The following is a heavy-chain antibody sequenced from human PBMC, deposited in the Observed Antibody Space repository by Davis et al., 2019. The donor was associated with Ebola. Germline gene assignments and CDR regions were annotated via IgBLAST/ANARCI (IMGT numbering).Heavy chain of an antibody. J-gene: IGHJ5*02. CDR1: GFIFSSYA. V-gene: IGHV3-23*01. CDR3: AKVHPPTTVTTGWFDP. Sequence: PGGSLRLSCAASGFIFSSYAMSWVRQAPGKGLEWVSSISVRSITYHADSVKGRFTISRGNSKNTLYLQMNSLRAEDTAVYYCAKVHPPTTVTTGWFDPWGQGTLVTVSS. CDR2: ISVRSIT. D-gene: IGHD4-17*01.